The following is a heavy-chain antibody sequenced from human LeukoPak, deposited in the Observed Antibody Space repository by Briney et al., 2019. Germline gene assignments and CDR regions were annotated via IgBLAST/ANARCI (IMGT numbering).Heavy chain of an antibody. CDR1: GFTFSSYA. CDR2: ISGSGGST. CDR3: AKDLEQLVRGYFDY. J-gene: IGHJ4*02. Sequence: GGSLRLSCAASGFTFSSYAMSWVRQAPGKGPEWVSAISGSGGSTYYADSVKGRFTISRDNSKNTLYLQMNSLRAEDTAVYYCAKDLEQLVRGYFDYWGQGTLVTVSS. D-gene: IGHD6-6*01. V-gene: IGHV3-23*01.